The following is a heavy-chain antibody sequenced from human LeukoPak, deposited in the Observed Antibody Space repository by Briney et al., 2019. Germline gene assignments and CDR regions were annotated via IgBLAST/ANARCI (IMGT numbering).Heavy chain of an antibody. CDR1: GFTFSSYW. J-gene: IGHJ4*02. Sequence: GGSLRLSCAASGFTFSSYWMHWVRQTPGKGLEWVSDINDDGSVRNYGDSVKGGFTISRDNAKNTLYLQVDTMKAEDTAMYFCARGGYSPVDHWGQGTLVTVSS. D-gene: IGHD6-13*01. CDR2: INDDGSVR. V-gene: IGHV3-74*01. CDR3: ARGGYSPVDH.